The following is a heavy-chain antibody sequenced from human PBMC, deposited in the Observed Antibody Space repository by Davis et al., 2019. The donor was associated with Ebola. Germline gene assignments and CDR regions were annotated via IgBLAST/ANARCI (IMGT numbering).Heavy chain of an antibody. V-gene: IGHV4-34*01. J-gene: IGHJ4*02. CDR1: GGSFSDYY. CDR2: INHSGST. CDR3: AYSYCISGSCYDNDY. Sequence: MPGGSLRLSCAVYGGSFSDYYWSWIRQPPGKGLEWIGEINHSGSTNYNPSLKSRVTISVDTSNNHFSLKLSSVTAADTAVYYCAYSYCISGSCYDNDYWGQGALVTVSS. D-gene: IGHD2-2*01.